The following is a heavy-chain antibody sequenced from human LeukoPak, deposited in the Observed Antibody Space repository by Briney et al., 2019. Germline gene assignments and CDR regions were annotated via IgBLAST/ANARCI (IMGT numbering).Heavy chain of an antibody. V-gene: IGHV1-69*13. CDR1: GGTFSSYA. CDR3: AREVRVRTYYDFWSGYYGLDY. J-gene: IGHJ4*02. D-gene: IGHD3-3*01. Sequence: SVKVSCKASGGTFSSYAISWGRQAPGQGLEWMGGIIPIFGTADYAQKFQGRVTITADESTSTAYMELSSLRSEDTAVYYCAREVRVRTYYDFWSGYYGLDYWGQGTLVTVSS. CDR2: IIPIFGTA.